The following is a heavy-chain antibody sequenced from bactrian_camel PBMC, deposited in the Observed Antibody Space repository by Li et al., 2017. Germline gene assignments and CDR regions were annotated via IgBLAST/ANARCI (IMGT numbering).Heavy chain of an antibody. CDR2: ISKRK. CDR3: AVRRGISSACPETSSRNY. D-gene: IGHD6*01. V-gene: IGHV3S40*01. CDR1: GFTFSNYA. J-gene: IGHJ4*01. Sequence: VQLVESGGGLAQPGGSLRLSCAASGFTFSNYAMNWVRQAPGKGLEWVSTISKRKFYADSVKGRFTISQDKAMNTVYLQMNSLKPEDTAMYYCAVRRGISSACPETSSRNYWGPGTQVTVS.